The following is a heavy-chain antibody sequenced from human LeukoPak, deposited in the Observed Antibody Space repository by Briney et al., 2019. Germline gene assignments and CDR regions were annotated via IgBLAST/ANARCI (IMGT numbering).Heavy chain of an antibody. CDR3: ARPHCSSTDCHPPEWFDP. Sequence: ASVKVSCKTSGYTFTNYDINWVRQATGQGLEWMGWMNLNSGNTGYAQKFQGRVTITRNTSISTAYMELSRLRSEDTAVYYCARPHCSSTDCHPPEWFDPWGQGTLVTVSS. D-gene: IGHD2-2*01. CDR2: MNLNSGNT. J-gene: IGHJ5*02. V-gene: IGHV1-8*01. CDR1: GYTFTNYD.